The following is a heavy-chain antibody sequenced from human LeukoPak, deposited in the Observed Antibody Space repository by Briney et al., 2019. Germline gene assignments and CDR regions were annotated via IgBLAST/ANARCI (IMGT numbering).Heavy chain of an antibody. V-gene: IGHV1-46*01. CDR1: GYTFTGYY. CDR3: ASQRTGVDTAMVNDWFDP. Sequence: ASVKVSCKASGYTFTGYYMHWVRQAPGQGLEWMGIINPSGGSTSYAQKFQGRVTMTRDTSTSTVYMELSSLRSEDTAVYYCASQRTGVDTAMVNDWFDPWGQGTLVTVSS. D-gene: IGHD5-18*01. CDR2: INPSGGST. J-gene: IGHJ5*02.